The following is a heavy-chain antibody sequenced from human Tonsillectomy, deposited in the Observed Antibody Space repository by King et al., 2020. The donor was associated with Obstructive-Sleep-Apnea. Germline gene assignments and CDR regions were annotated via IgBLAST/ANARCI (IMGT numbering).Heavy chain of an antibody. CDR3: AREDSYGYGGGYYFDY. CDR1: GGSISSGDYY. V-gene: IGHV4-30-4*01. D-gene: IGHD5-18*01. Sequence: QLQESGPGLVKPSQTLSLTCTVSGGSISSGDYYWSWIRQPPGKGLEWIGYIYYSGSTYYNPSLKCRVTISVDTSKNQFSLKLSSVTAADTAVYYCAREDSYGYGGGYYFDYWGQGTLVTVSS. J-gene: IGHJ4*02. CDR2: IYYSGST.